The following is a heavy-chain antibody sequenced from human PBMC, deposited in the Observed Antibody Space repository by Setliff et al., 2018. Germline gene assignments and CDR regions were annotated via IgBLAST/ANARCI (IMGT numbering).Heavy chain of an antibody. J-gene: IGHJ3*02. V-gene: IGHV3-7*03. Sequence: GGSLRLSCAASAFTFKNYWMSWVRQAPGKGLEWVANIKGDGSEKFYLDSVKGRFTISRDNAKNSLYLQTNGLRAEDTAVYYCARDRISRYYDSGAHAFDIWGQGTMVTVSS. CDR1: AFTFKNYW. D-gene: IGHD3-22*01. CDR3: ARDRISRYYDSGAHAFDI. CDR2: IKGDGSEK.